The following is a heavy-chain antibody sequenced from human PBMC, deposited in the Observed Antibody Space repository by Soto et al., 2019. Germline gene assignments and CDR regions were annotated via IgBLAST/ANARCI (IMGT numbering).Heavy chain of an antibody. CDR3: ARGPHIAARPVIAWFDP. CDR1: GYTFTSYD. V-gene: IGHV1-8*01. CDR2: MNPNSGNT. Sequence: ASVKVSCKASGYTFTSYDINWVRQATGQGLEWMGWMNPNSGNTGYAQKFQGRVTMTRNTSISTAYMELSSLRSEDTAVYYCARGPHIAARPVIAWFDPWGQGTLVTVSS. J-gene: IGHJ5*02. D-gene: IGHD6-6*01.